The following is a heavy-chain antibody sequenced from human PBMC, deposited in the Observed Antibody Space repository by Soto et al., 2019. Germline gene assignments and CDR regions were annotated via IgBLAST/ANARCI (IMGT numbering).Heavy chain of an antibody. J-gene: IGHJ5*02. D-gene: IGHD4-17*01. Sequence: PSETLSLTCTVSGGSISSSSYYWGWIRQPPGKGLEWIGSIYYSGSTYYNPSLKSRVTISVDTSKNQFSLKLSSVTAADTAVYYCARYHDYGYLLDPWGQGTLVTVSS. CDR2: IYYSGST. CDR1: GGSISSSSYY. CDR3: ARYHDYGYLLDP. V-gene: IGHV4-39*01.